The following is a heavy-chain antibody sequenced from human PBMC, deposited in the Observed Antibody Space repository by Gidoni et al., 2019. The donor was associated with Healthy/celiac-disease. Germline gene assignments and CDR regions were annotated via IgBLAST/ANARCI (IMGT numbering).Heavy chain of an antibody. J-gene: IGHJ5*02. CDR2: IYYSGST. V-gene: IGHV4-59*01. Sequence: QVQLQESGPGLVKPSETLSLTCTVSGGSISSYYWSWIRQPPGKGLEWIGYIYYSGSTNYNPSLKSRVTISVDTSKNQFSLKLSSVTAADTAVYYCARDLGVGATRVGWFDPWGQGTLVTVSS. CDR1: GGSISSYY. D-gene: IGHD1-26*01. CDR3: ARDLGVGATRVGWFDP.